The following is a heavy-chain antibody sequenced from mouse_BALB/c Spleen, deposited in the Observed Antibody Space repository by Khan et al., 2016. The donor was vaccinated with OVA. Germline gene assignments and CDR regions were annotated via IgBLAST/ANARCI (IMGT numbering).Heavy chain of an antibody. V-gene: IGHV2-6-1*01. CDR2: IWHDGST. CDR3: ARQPYYHYNIMDY. J-gene: IGHJ4*01. Sequence: QVQLKESGPGLVALSQSLSITCTISGFSLTNYGVHWVRQPPGKGLEWLVVIWHDGSTTYNSALKSRLTISKDNSKSQVFLKMNSLQTDDTAMYFCARQPYYHYNIMDYWGQGTSVTVSS. D-gene: IGHD2-10*01. CDR1: GFSLTNYG.